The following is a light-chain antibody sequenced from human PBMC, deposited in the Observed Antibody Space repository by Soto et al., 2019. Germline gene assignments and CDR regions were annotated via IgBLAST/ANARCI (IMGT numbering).Light chain of an antibody. J-gene: IGLJ1*01. V-gene: IGLV1-40*01. CDR3: QSYDSSLSYV. CDR2: GNS. Sequence: QSVLTQPPSVSGAPGQRVNISCTGSSSNIGAGYDVHWYQQLPGTAPKLLIYGNSNRPSGVPDRFSGSKSGTSASLAITGLQAEDEADYYCQSYDSSLSYVFGTRTKLTVL. CDR1: SSNIGAGYD.